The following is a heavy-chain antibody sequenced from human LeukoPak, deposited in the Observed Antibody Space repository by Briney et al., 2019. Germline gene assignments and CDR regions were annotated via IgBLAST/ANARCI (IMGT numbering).Heavy chain of an antibody. D-gene: IGHD7-27*01. J-gene: IGHJ4*02. V-gene: IGHV3-74*01. CDR3: ARSVTGEYFDY. CDR2: LNTDGSTT. CDR1: GFTYSHYW. Sequence: GGSLRLSCAASGFTYSHYWMHWVRQLPGKGLVWVSRLNTDGSTTTYADSVKGRFTISRDNAKNTLYLQMNILRAEDTAVYYCARSVTGEYFDYWGQGTLVTVSS.